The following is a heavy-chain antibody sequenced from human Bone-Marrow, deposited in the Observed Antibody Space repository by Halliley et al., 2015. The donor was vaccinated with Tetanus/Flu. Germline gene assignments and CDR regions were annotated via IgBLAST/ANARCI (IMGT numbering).Heavy chain of an antibody. CDR2: ISSSGSRI. CDR1: GFTLGNSD. D-gene: IGHD4-17*01. J-gene: IGHJ4*02. Sequence: TASGFTLGNSDMNWVRQAPGKGLEWVSYISSSGSRIEYADSVKGRFTISRDNARNSLYLQMHSLRVEDTAVYYCAETFSVNSWGQGTLVTVSS. V-gene: IGHV3-48*03. CDR3: AETFSVNS.